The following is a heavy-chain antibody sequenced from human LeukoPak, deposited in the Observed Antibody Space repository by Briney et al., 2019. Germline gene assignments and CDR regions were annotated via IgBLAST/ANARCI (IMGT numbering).Heavy chain of an antibody. CDR2: ISWNSGSI. V-gene: IGHV3-9*01. CDR3: ARDLLSRFLEWLSGNYGMDV. Sequence: AGGSLRLSCAVSGFTFDDYAMHWVRQAPGKGLEWVSGISWNSGSIGYADSVKGRFTISRDNAKNTLYLQMNSLRAEDTAVYYCARDLLSRFLEWLSGNYGMDVWGQGTTVTVSS. J-gene: IGHJ6*02. D-gene: IGHD3-3*01. CDR1: GFTFDDYA.